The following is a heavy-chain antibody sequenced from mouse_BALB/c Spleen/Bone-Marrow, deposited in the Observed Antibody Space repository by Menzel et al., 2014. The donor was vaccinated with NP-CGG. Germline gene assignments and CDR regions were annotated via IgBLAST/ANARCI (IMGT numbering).Heavy chain of an antibody. CDR2: VNPNNGGT. J-gene: IGHJ4*01. Sequence: EVQLQQSGPDLVKPGASVEISCKASGYSFTGYYIHWVKQSHGXXXEWIGRVNPNNGGTSYNQKFKDKAILTVDKSSSTAYMELRSLTSEDSAVYFCTRGPTTVVVYYYALDQWGQGTSVTVSS. V-gene: IGHV1-26*01. D-gene: IGHD1-1*01. CDR1: GYSFTGYY. CDR3: TRGPTTVVVYYYALDQ.